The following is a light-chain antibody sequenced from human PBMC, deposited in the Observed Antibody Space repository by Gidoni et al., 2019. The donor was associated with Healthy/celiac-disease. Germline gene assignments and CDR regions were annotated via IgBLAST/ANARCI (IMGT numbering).Light chain of an antibody. V-gene: IGKV3-11*01. CDR1: QSVSSY. Sequence: EIVFTQSPATLSLSPGERATLSCRASQSVSSYLAWYQQKPGQAPRLLIYDASNRATGIPARCSGSGSGTDFTLTISSLEPEDFAVYYCQQRSNWPPLTCGGGTKVEIK. CDR2: DAS. CDR3: QQRSNWPPLT. J-gene: IGKJ4*01.